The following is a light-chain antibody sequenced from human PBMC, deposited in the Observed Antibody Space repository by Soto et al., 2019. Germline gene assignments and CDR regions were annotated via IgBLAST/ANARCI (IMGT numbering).Light chain of an antibody. V-gene: IGKV1-9*01. J-gene: IGKJ3*01. CDR2: AAS. Sequence: IQLTQSPSSLSASVGDRVTITCRASQAIGFYLAWYQQKPGNAPKLLIYAASTLQSGVPSRFSGSGSGTNFTLTINSLQPEDFANYYCQKVNSYPQFTLRPGTKVDLK. CDR1: QAIGFY. CDR3: QKVNSYPQFT.